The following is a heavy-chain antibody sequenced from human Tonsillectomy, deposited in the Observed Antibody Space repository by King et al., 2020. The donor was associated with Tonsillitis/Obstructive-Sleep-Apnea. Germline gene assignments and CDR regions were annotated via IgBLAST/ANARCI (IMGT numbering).Heavy chain of an antibody. CDR2: ISYDGGNK. CDR3: AKEVQLWLSGMDV. V-gene: IGHV3-30*18. J-gene: IGHJ6*02. D-gene: IGHD5-18*01. Sequence: VQLVESGGGVVQPGRSLRLSCAASGFTFSSYGMHWVRQAPGKGLEWVALISYDGGNKYYADSVKGRFTISRDNSKNTLYVQMNSLRAEDTAVYYCAKEVQLWLSGMDVGGQGTTVTVSS. CDR1: GFTFSSYG.